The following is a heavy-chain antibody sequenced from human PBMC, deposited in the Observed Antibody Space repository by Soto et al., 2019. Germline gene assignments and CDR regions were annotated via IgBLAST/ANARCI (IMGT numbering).Heavy chain of an antibody. CDR2: IYPGDSDT. D-gene: IGHD6-13*01. CDR3: ARDRAIAAAGTLWRYYYGMDV. Sequence: PGESLKISCKGSGYSFTSYWIGWVRQMPGKGLEWMGIIYPGDSDTRYSPSFQGQVTISADKSISTAYLQWSSLKASDTAMYYCARDRAIAAAGTLWRYYYGMDVWGQGTTVTVSS. V-gene: IGHV5-51*01. J-gene: IGHJ6*02. CDR1: GYSFTSYW.